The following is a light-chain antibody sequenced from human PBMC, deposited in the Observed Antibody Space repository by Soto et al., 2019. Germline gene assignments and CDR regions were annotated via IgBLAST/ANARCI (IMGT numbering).Light chain of an antibody. V-gene: IGLV2-14*01. CDR3: SSYTSSSTVV. CDR1: SSDVGGYNY. Sequence: QSALTQPASVSGSPGQSITISCTGTSSDVGGYNYVSWYQQHAGKAPKLMIYEVSNRPSGVSNRFSGSKSGNTASLTISGXXXXXXADYYCSSYTSSSTVVFGGGTKLTV. J-gene: IGLJ2*01. CDR2: EVS.